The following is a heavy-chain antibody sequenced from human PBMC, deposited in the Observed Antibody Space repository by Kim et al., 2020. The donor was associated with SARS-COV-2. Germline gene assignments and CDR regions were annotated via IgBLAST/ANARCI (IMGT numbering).Heavy chain of an antibody. D-gene: IGHD6-13*01. CDR2: INTNTGNP. V-gene: IGHV7-4-1*02. CDR1: GYTFTNYA. J-gene: IGHJ4*02. CDR3: ARDSSSGLHPWDY. Sequence: ASVKVSCKASGYTFTNYAINWVRQAPGQGLEWVGWINTNTGNPTYARGFTGRFVFSLDTSVSTAYLQITSLKTEDSAVYYCARDSSSGLHPWDYWGQGTLLTVSS.